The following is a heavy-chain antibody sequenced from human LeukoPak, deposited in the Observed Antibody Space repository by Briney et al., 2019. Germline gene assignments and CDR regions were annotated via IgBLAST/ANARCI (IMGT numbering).Heavy chain of an antibody. CDR3: TRDNSYSDY. V-gene: IGHV3-49*04. D-gene: IGHD2-21*01. CDR1: GLTFSNYS. Sequence: GGSLRLSCAASGLTFSNYSMSWVRQAPGKGLEWVGFIRSKAYGGTTEYAASVKGRFTISRDDSKSIAYLQMNSLKTEDTAVYYCTRDNSYSDYRGQGTLVTVSS. J-gene: IGHJ4*02. CDR2: IRSKAYGGTT.